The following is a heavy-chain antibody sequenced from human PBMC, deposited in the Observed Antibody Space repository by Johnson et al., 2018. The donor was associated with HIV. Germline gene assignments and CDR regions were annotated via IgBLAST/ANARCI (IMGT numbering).Heavy chain of an antibody. CDR1: GFTFSTYW. J-gene: IGHJ3*01. D-gene: IGHD1-26*01. CDR2: IDTEGSDT. CDR3: ARSRWADDAFDG. V-gene: IGHV3-74*03. Sequence: EVQLVESGGGVVQPGRSLRLSCAASGFTFSTYWMHWVRRVPGKGLVWVSRIDTEGSDTTYADSVKGRFTISRDNAKNTVYLQMISLRAEDMAVYYCARSRWADDAFDGWGQGTMVTVSS.